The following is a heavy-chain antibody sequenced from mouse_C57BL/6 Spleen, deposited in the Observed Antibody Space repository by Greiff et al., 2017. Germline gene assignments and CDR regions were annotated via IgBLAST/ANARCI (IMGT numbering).Heavy chain of an antibody. J-gene: IGHJ2*01. CDR1: GFTFSDYG. V-gene: IGHV5-17*01. CDR2: ISSGSSTI. CDR3: ARPIYYYGSSYLYYFDY. D-gene: IGHD1-1*01. Sequence: EVKLVESGGGLVKPGGSLKLSCAASGFTFSDYGMHWVRQAPEKGLEWVAYISSGSSTIYYADTVKGRFTISRDNAKNTLFLQMTSLRSEDTAMYYCARPIYYYGSSYLYYFDYWGQGTTLTVSS.